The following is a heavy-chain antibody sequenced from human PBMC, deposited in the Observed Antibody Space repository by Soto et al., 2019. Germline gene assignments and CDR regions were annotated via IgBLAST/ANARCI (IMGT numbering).Heavy chain of an antibody. V-gene: IGHV1-69*01. Sequence: QVQLVQSGAEVKKPGSSVKVSCKASGGTFSSYAISWVRQAPGQGLEWMGGIIPIFGTANYAQKFQGRVTITADESKSIAYIELSILRAEDTAVYYCARDLTSISSSWYDYYYYYGMDVWGQGTTVTGSS. CDR2: IIPIFGTA. CDR3: ARDLTSISSSWYDYYYYYGMDV. CDR1: GGTFSSYA. D-gene: IGHD6-13*01. J-gene: IGHJ6*02.